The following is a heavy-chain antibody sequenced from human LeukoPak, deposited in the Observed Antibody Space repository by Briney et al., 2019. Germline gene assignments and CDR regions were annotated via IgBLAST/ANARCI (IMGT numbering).Heavy chain of an antibody. V-gene: IGHV3-30*02. Sequence: GGSLRLSCAASGFTFSNSGMHWVRQAPDKGLEWVAFIRYDGSNKFYTDSVKGRFTISRDNSKNTLYLQMNSLRAEDTAVYYCANLYSSSWYTNYWGQGTLVTVSS. CDR3: ANLYSSSWYTNY. J-gene: IGHJ4*02. CDR2: IRYDGSNK. D-gene: IGHD6-13*01. CDR1: GFTFSNSG.